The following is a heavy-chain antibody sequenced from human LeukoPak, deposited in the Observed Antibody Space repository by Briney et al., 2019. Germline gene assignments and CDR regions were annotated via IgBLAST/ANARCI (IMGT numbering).Heavy chain of an antibody. V-gene: IGHV4-34*01. Sequence: SETLSLTCAVYGGSFSGYYWSWIRQPPGKGLEWIGEINHSGSTNFNPSLKSRVTISVDTSKNQFSLKLSSVTAADTAVYYCARMGHEVYYFDYWGQGTLVTVSS. CDR2: INHSGST. D-gene: IGHD5-24*01. J-gene: IGHJ4*02. CDR1: GGSFSGYY. CDR3: ARMGHEVYYFDY.